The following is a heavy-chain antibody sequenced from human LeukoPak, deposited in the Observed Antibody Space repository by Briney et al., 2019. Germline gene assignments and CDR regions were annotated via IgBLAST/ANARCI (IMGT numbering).Heavy chain of an antibody. Sequence: GGSLRLSCAAYGFTVSSNYMSWVRQAPGKGLEWVSVIYSGGRTYYADSVTGRFTISSDNSKNTLSLQMNILRAEDTAVYYCARTRPPYYYDSSGYYFDYWGQGTLVTVSS. CDR1: GFTVSSNY. V-gene: IGHV3-66*01. J-gene: IGHJ4*02. CDR3: ARTRPPYYYDSSGYYFDY. D-gene: IGHD3-22*01. CDR2: IYSGGRT.